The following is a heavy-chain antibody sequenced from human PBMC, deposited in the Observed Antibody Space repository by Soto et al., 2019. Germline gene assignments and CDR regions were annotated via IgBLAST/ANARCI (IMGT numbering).Heavy chain of an antibody. CDR1: GGTFSSYA. Sequence: QVQLVQSGAEVKKPGSSVKVSCKASGGTFSSYAISWVRQAPGQGLEWRGGIIPIFGTANHAQKFQGRVTIIADESTSTVYMELSSLRSDDTAIYYCARGWGYDSTDYYYAYWGQGTLVIVSS. CDR2: IIPIFGTA. V-gene: IGHV1-69*01. D-gene: IGHD3-22*01. CDR3: ARGWGYDSTDYYYAY. J-gene: IGHJ4*02.